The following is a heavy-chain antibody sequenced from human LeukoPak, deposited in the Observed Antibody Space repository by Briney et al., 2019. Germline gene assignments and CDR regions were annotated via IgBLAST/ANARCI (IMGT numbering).Heavy chain of an antibody. V-gene: IGHV1-69*13. J-gene: IGHJ4*02. CDR3: ARDCSGSSCYWIH. CDR2: IIPIFGSA. CDR1: GGTFSSYA. Sequence: ASVKVSCKASGGTFSSYAISWVRQAPGQGLDWMGGIIPIFGSANYAQKFQGRVTITADESTSTAYMELSSLRSEDTAVYYCARDCSGSSCYWIHWGQGTLVTVSS. D-gene: IGHD2-15*01.